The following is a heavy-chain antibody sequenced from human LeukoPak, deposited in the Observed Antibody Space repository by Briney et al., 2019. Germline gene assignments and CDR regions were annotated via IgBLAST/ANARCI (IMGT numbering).Heavy chain of an antibody. CDR3: AKLKVLDAFDI. CDR1: GFTFSSHG. CDR2: IIPSGHTT. J-gene: IGHJ3*02. Sequence: GGSLRLSCAASGFTFSSHGMNWVRQAPGKGLEWVSGIIPSGHTTYYADSVRGRFTISRDNSRNTLYLQMNSLRAEDTAVYYCAKLKVLDAFDIWGQGTMVTVSS. V-gene: IGHV3-23*01.